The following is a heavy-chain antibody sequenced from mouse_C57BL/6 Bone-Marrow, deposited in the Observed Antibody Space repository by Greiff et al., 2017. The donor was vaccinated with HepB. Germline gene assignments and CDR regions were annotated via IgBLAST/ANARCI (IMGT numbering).Heavy chain of an antibody. CDR2: IRNKANNHAT. CDR1: GFTFSDAW. J-gene: IGHJ4*01. D-gene: IGHD2-2*01. CDR3: TERVYYGYDVDYYAMDY. Sequence: EVQLQESGGGLVQPGGSMKLSCAASGFTFSDAWMDWVRQSPEKGLEWVAEIRNKANNHATYYAESVKGRFTISRDDSNSSVYLQMNSLRAEDTGIYYCTERVYYGYDVDYYAMDYWGQGTSVTVSS. V-gene: IGHV6-6*01.